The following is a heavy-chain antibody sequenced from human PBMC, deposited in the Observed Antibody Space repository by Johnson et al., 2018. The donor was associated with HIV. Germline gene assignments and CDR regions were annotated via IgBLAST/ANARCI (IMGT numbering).Heavy chain of an antibody. Sequence: VQLVESGGGLVQPGGSLRVSCAASGFTFSSYVMSWVRQAPGKGLEWVSAISGSGGSTYYTDSVKGRFTISRDNSKNTLYLQMNSLRAEDTAVYYCARDLTTYDAFDIWGQGTMITVSS. CDR3: ARDLTTYDAFDI. CDR1: GFTFSSYV. CDR2: ISGSGGST. J-gene: IGHJ3*02. V-gene: IGHV3-23*04. D-gene: IGHD2/OR15-2a*01.